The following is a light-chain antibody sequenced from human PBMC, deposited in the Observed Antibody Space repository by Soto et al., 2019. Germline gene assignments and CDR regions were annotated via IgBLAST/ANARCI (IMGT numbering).Light chain of an antibody. J-gene: IGLJ1*01. V-gene: IGLV2-14*01. CDR1: SRDVGGSNY. CDR3: SSYTSSNTLEV. Sequence: QSALIQPASVSGSPGQSITISCTGTSRDVGGSNYVSWYQHHPHRAPKLLIYEVNYRPSGVSSRFSGSKSGNTASLTISGLQAEDEAEYYCSSYTSSNTLEVFGVGTKVTGL. CDR2: EVN.